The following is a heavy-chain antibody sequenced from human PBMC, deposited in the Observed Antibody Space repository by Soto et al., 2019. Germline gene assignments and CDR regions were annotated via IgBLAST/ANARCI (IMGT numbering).Heavy chain of an antibody. CDR3: TRGRSSAY. CDR1: EFTFSFYW. V-gene: IGHV3-7*01. Sequence: EVQLVESGGDLVQPGGSLRLSCAASEFTFSFYWMTWVRQAPGKGLEGVASIKDDGTEQYHVDSVKGRFTASRDNAKNSLYLQMNNLRADVTAVDYCTRGRSSAYWGQGTLVTVSS. D-gene: IGHD3-3*01. CDR2: IKDDGTEQ. J-gene: IGHJ4*02.